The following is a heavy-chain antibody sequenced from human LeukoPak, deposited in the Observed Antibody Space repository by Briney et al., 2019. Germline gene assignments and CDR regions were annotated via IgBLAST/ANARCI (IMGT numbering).Heavy chain of an antibody. CDR1: GYTFTGNY. CDR3: ARGDVQLSLDY. CDR2: IIPNSGGT. Sequence: GASVKVSCKASGYTFTGNYMHWVRQAPGQGLEWMGWIIPNSGGTNYAQAFQGRVTMTRDTSISTAYMELSSLRSDDTAVYYCARGDVQLSLDYWGQGTLVTVSS. V-gene: IGHV1-2*02. D-gene: IGHD2/OR15-2a*01. J-gene: IGHJ4*02.